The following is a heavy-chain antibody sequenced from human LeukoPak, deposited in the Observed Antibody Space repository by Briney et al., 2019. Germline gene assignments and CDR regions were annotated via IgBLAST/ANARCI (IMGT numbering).Heavy chain of an antibody. CDR3: ARGGFNYDSYHFDY. V-gene: IGHV3-48*03. Sequence: GGSLRLSCAASGFTFSSYEMNWVRQAPGKGLEWASHTSGSGSTIYYADSVKGRFTISRDNAKNSLYLQMNSLRAEDTAVYYCARGGFNYDSYHFDYWGQGTLVTVSS. D-gene: IGHD5-18*01. J-gene: IGHJ4*02. CDR2: TSGSGSTI. CDR1: GFTFSSYE.